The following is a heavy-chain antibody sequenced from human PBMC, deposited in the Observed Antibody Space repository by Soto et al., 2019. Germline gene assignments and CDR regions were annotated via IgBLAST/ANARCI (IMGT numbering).Heavy chain of an antibody. J-gene: IGHJ4*02. CDR2: IIPIFGTT. Sequence: QVQLVQSXXEVKKPGSSVKVSCRASGGTLSSYAITWVRQAPGQGLEWMGGIIPIFGTTNYAQKFQGRITITADESTSTAYMDLSSLRSEDTAVYYCARDSDHSYDYWGQGTLVTVSS. V-gene: IGHV1-69*01. D-gene: IGHD4-4*01. CDR3: ARDSDHSYDY. CDR1: GGTLSSYA.